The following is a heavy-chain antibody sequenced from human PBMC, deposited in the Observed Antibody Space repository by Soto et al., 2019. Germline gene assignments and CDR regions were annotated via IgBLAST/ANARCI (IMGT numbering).Heavy chain of an antibody. CDR1: GGSISSSSYY. D-gene: IGHD1-26*01. V-gene: IGHV4-39*01. J-gene: IGHJ6*02. CDR2: IYYSGST. CDR3: ARRPTREGYYYGMDV. Sequence: SLTCTVSGGSISSSSYYWGWIRQPPGKGLEWIGSIYYSGSTYYNPSLKSRVTISVDTSKNQFSLKLSSVTAADTAVYYCARRPTREGYYYGMDVWGQGTTVTVSS.